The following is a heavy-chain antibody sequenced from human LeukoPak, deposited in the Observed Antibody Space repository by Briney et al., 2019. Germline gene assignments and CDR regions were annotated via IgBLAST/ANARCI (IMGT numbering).Heavy chain of an antibody. D-gene: IGHD3-22*01. V-gene: IGHV1-69*05. CDR2: IIPIFGTA. CDR1: GGTFSSYA. CDR3: ARGAYDSSGYYPYYFDY. J-gene: IGHJ4*02. Sequence: SVKVSCKASGGTFSSYAISWVRQAPGQGLEWMGGIIPIFGTANYAQKFQGRVTITTDESTSTAYMELSSLRSEDTAVYYCARGAYDSSGYYPYYFDYWGQGTMVTVSS.